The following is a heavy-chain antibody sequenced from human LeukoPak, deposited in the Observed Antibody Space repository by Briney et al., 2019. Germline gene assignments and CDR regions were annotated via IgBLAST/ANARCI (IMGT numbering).Heavy chain of an antibody. J-gene: IGHJ3*02. D-gene: IGHD3-10*01. Sequence: WASVKVSCKASGGTFSSYAISWVRQAPGQGLEWMGWINPNSGGTNYAQKFQGRVTMTRDTSISTAYMELSRLRSDDTAVYYCARMSGRGSAPRAFDIWGQGTMVTVSS. CDR1: GGTFSSYA. CDR3: ARMSGRGSAPRAFDI. CDR2: INPNSGGT. V-gene: IGHV1-2*02.